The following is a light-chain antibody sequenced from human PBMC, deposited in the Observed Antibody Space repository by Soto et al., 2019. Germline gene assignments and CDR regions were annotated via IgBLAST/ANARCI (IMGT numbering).Light chain of an antibody. Sequence: QSVLTQPPSVSGAPGQRVTISCTGSSSNIGAGYDVQWYQQLPGTAPKLLIYGNNKRPSGVPDRFSGSKSGTSASLAITGLQAEDEADYYCSSYAGRTLYVFGTGTKLTVL. CDR1: SSNIGAGYD. V-gene: IGLV1-40*01. J-gene: IGLJ1*01. CDR3: SSYAGRTLYV. CDR2: GNN.